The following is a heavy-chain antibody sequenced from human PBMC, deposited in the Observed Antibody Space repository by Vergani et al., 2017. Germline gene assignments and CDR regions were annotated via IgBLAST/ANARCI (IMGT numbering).Heavy chain of an antibody. J-gene: IGHJ6*02. CDR1: GYTLTDYW. V-gene: IGHV1-69-2*01. CDR3: ATPQTVTTGGMEV. Sequence: DVQLVQSGAEVKKPGTTVKISCKVSGYTLTDYWMHWVQQAPGKGLEWMGAVDPEDGETVYAEKFQARVTITADTSRDTVYLEVTSLKSDDTAVYYCATPQTVTTGGMEVWGQGTTVIVSS. CDR2: VDPEDGET. D-gene: IGHD4-17*01.